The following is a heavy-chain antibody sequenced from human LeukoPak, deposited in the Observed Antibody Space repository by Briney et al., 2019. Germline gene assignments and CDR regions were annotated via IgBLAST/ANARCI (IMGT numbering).Heavy chain of an antibody. D-gene: IGHD6-19*01. CDR3: ARDPSNTSGWKTWFDT. J-gene: IGHJ5*02. Sequence: ASVKVSCKASGYPFNKFGISWVRQAPGQGLEWMGWISYYNGDTNYAQKLQGRVTLTTDTPTTTVYMELRSLRSDDTAVYYCARDPSNTSGWKTWFDTWGQGTPVTVSS. V-gene: IGHV1-18*01. CDR1: GYPFNKFG. CDR2: ISYYNGDT.